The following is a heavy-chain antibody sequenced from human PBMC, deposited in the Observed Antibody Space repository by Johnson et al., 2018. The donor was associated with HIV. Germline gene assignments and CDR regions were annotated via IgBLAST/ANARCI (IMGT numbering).Heavy chain of an antibody. CDR3: ASFVVVVAATGAFGI. D-gene: IGHD2-15*01. J-gene: IGHJ3*02. CDR2: IRYDGTNK. Sequence: LEWVAFIRYDGTNKYYADSVKGRFTISRDNSRNTLYLQMNSLRAEDTAVYYCASFVVVVAATGAFGIWGQGTMVTVSA. V-gene: IGHV3-30*02.